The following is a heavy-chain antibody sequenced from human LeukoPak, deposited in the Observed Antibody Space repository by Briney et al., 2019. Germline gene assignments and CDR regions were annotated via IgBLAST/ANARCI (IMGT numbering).Heavy chain of an antibody. CDR3: EKDRTGYYDTSPDFDY. CDR2: ISGSGITT. Sequence: PGGSLRLSCAASAFTFSSYAMSWVRQAPGKGLEWVSSISGSGITTYYADSVKGRFTISRDNSKNTLYLQMNSLRAEDTAVYYCEKDRTGYYDTSPDFDYWGQGTLVTVSS. V-gene: IGHV3-23*01. J-gene: IGHJ4*02. D-gene: IGHD3-22*01. CDR1: AFTFSSYA.